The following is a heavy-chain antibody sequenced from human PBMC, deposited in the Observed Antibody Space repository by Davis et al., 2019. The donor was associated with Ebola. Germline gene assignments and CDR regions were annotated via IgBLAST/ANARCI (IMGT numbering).Heavy chain of an antibody. D-gene: IGHD1-14*01. CDR2: IHSSGTT. CDR3: AKDNPLRWFGP. Sequence: MPSETLSLTCTVSGGSITSYQWNWVRQSSGKGLEWLGSIHSSGTTNYNPSLKSRVTISLDTSQNQFSLRLNSVTPADTAVYYCAKDNPLRWFGPWGQGTLVTVSS. V-gene: IGHV4-59*01. J-gene: IGHJ5*02. CDR1: GGSITSYQ.